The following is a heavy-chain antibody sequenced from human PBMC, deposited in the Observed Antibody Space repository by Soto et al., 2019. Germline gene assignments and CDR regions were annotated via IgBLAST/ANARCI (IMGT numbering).Heavy chain of an antibody. CDR1: GFPFSSYA. Sequence: GGSLRLSCAASGFPFSSYAMTWVRQAPGKGLEWVSSISGNGVTTDFADSVKGRFSISRDNSKKTLYLQVSGLRAEDTAVYYCAKGRGGPYYFDLWGQGTLVTVSS. CDR2: ISGNGVTT. J-gene: IGHJ4*02. V-gene: IGHV3-23*01. D-gene: IGHD3-10*01. CDR3: AKGRGGPYYFDL.